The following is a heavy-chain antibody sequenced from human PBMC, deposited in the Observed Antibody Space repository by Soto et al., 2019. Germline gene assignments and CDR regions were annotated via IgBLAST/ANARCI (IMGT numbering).Heavy chain of an antibody. J-gene: IGHJ4*02. CDR3: ARDVTPHSNYDS. D-gene: IGHD4-4*01. CDR1: GFTFSSYW. V-gene: IGHV3-7*01. CDR2: IKQDGSEK. Sequence: GESLKISCKGSGFTFSSYWMSWVRQAPGKGLEWVANIKQDGSEKDYVESVKGRFTISRDNANKSLYLQMNSLRAEDTAVYYCARDVTPHSNYDSWGQGTLVTVSS.